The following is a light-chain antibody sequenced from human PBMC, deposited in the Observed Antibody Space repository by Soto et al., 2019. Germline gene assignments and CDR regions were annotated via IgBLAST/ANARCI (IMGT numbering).Light chain of an antibody. CDR1: QSVSSN. J-gene: IGKJ1*01. CDR3: QQYNNWPWT. Sequence: EIGMTQSPATLSVSPGERATLSCRASQSVSSNLAWYQQKPGQAPRLLIYGASTRATGIPARFSGSGSGTEFTLTISSLQSEDFAVYYCQQYNNWPWTFGQGTKVVIQ. V-gene: IGKV3-15*01. CDR2: GAS.